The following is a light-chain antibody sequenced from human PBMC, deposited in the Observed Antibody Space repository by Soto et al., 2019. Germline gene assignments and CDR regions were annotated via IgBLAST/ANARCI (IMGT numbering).Light chain of an antibody. V-gene: IGKV3-15*01. CDR2: GAS. Sequence: EIVMTQSPATLSVSPGERATLSCRASQSVSSNLAWYQQKPGQAPRLLIYGASTRATGIPARFSGSGSGTEFTLTISSLQSEDFAVYYCQQYNNCPQTCGQGTKVEIK. CDR3: QQYNNCPQT. CDR1: QSVSSN. J-gene: IGKJ1*01.